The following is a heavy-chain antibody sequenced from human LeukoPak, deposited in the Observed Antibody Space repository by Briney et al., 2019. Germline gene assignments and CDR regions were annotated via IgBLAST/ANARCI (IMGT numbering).Heavy chain of an antibody. D-gene: IGHD1-7*01. CDR3: ARRWNYGRNYYIDV. CDR2: INDSGRT. J-gene: IGHJ6*03. V-gene: IGHV4-34*01. Sequence: PSETLSLTCAVYGGSFSNYYWSWIRQTPGEGREWIGEINDSGRTNYNPSLMSRVTVSVDTSKNQFSLRLTSVTATDTAVYYCARRWNYGRNYYIDVWGKGAAVSVSS. CDR1: GGSFSNYY.